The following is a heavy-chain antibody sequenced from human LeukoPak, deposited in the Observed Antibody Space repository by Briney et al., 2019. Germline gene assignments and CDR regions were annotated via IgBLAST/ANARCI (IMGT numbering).Heavy chain of an antibody. Sequence: KSSETLSLTCTVSGFSISSGYYWGWIRQPPGKGLEWIGNIYHSGSTYYNPSLKSRVTISVDTSKNQFSLKLSSVTAADTAVYYCARVAAGTGFFQHWGQGTLVTVSS. CDR3: ARVAAGTGFFQH. V-gene: IGHV4-38-2*02. CDR2: IYHSGST. J-gene: IGHJ1*01. D-gene: IGHD6-13*01. CDR1: GFSISSGYY.